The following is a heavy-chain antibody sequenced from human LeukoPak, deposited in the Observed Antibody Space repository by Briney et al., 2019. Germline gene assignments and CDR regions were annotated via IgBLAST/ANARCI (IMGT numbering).Heavy chain of an antibody. Sequence: GGCLRLSCAASGYTLSSYAVHWVRQAPGKGLEWVAVISYDGSNKYYADSVKGRFTISRDNSKNTLYLQMNSLRAEDTAVYYCARDSSGYYLDYWGQGTLVTVSS. D-gene: IGHD3-22*01. CDR3: ARDSSGYYLDY. CDR1: GYTLSSYA. V-gene: IGHV3-30-3*01. J-gene: IGHJ4*02. CDR2: ISYDGSNK.